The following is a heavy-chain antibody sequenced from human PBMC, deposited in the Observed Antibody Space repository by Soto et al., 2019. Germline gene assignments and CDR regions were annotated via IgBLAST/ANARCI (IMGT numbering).Heavy chain of an antibody. J-gene: IGHJ6*02. CDR3: ARDERRLYYYGSGSYYNPRHGMDV. CDR1: GGTFSSYA. D-gene: IGHD3-10*01. V-gene: IGHV1-69*06. Sequence: GASVKVSCKASGGTFSSYAISWVRQAPGQGLEWMGGVIPIFGTANYAQKFQGRVTITADKSTSTAYMELSSLRSEDTAVYYCARDERRLYYYGSGSYYNPRHGMDVWGQGTTVTVSS. CDR2: VIPIFGTA.